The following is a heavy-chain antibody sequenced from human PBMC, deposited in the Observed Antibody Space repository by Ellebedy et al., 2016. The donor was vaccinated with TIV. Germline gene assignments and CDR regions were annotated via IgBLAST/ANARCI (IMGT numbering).Heavy chain of an antibody. Sequence: SETLSLXXTVSGGSISSYYWSWIRQPPGKGLEWIGYIYYSGSTNYNPSLKSRVTISVDTSKNQFSLKLSSVTAADTAVYYCARDGGFGTHGDWFNPWGQGTLVTVSS. D-gene: IGHD3-10*01. V-gene: IGHV4-59*13. CDR2: IYYSGST. J-gene: IGHJ5*02. CDR3: ARDGGFGTHGDWFNP. CDR1: GGSISSYY.